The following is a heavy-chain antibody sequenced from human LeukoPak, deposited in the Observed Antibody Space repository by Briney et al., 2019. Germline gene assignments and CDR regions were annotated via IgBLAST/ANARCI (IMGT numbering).Heavy chain of an antibody. CDR3: VRDDDRPDNGLDY. Sequence: PGGSLRLSCAASGFNFSIYWMSWVRQAPGKGLEWVANVKQNGSEKSYVDSVKGRFTISRDNAKNSLYLQMNSLRAEDTAVYYCVRDDDRPDNGLDYWGQGTLVTVSS. J-gene: IGHJ4*02. D-gene: IGHD3-22*01. CDR1: GFNFSIYW. CDR2: VKQNGSEK. V-gene: IGHV3-7*01.